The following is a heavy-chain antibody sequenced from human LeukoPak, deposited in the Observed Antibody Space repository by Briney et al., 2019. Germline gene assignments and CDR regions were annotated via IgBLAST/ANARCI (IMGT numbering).Heavy chain of an antibody. D-gene: IGHD6-19*01. Sequence: SETLSLTCTVSGXSISSSSYHWGWIRQPPGKGLEWIGDIYYSGSTYYNPSLKSRVTISVDTSKNQFSLKLSSVTAADTAVYHCSRRRYSSGWYYFDYWGQGTLVTVSS. CDR2: IYYSGST. V-gene: IGHV4-39*01. CDR1: GXSISSSSYH. CDR3: SRRRYSSGWYYFDY. J-gene: IGHJ4*02.